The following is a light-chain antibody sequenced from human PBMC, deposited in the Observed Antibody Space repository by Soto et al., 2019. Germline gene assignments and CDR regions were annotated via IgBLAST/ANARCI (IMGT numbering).Light chain of an antibody. CDR1: QSVSSS. CDR2: GAS. CDR3: QQYGNSPQT. V-gene: IGKV3-20*01. J-gene: IGKJ5*01. Sequence: EIVLTQSPGTLSLSPVERATLSCMASQSVSSSLDWYQQKPGQAPRLLIYGASSRATGIPDRFSGSGSGTDFTLTISRLEPEDFAVYYCQQYGNSPQTFGQGTRLEI.